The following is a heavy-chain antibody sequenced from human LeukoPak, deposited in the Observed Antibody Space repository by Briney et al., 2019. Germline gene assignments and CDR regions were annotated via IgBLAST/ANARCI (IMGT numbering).Heavy chain of an antibody. CDR1: GFTVSSSY. J-gene: IGHJ4*02. CDR2: TYTDGST. CDR3: ARAPSWGLVDY. V-gene: IGHV3-66*01. Sequence: PGGSLRLSCAASGFTVSSSYMTWVRQAPGKGLEWASLTYTDGSTYYADSVKGRFTVSRDNSKNTLHLQMNSLRAEDTAVYYCARAPSWGLVDYWGQGTLVTVSS. D-gene: IGHD6-13*01.